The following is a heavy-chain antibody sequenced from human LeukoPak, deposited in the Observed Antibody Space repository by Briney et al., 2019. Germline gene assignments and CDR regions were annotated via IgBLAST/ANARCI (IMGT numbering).Heavy chain of an antibody. CDR3: ASLGVSSSGLNYYGMDV. D-gene: IGHD6-13*01. V-gene: IGHV4-39*01. CDR2: IYYRGST. J-gene: IGHJ6*02. Sequence: SETLSLTCLLSGGSLSSSSSYWGWIRQPPGKGLEWIGSIYYRGSTYYNPSLKSRVTIAADTSKNPFSLKLSSVTAADTAVYYCASLGVSSSGLNYYGMDVWGQGTTVTVSS. CDR1: GGSLSSSSSY.